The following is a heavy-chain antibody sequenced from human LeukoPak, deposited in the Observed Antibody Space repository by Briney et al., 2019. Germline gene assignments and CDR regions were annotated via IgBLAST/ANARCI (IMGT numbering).Heavy chain of an antibody. V-gene: IGHV4-61*01. Sequence: IPSETLSLTCIVSGDSVSNGNYYWSWLRQPPGKALEWIGYIYHTGSTYYNPSLEGRVTISVDTSRNQFSVKLSSVTAADTAVYYCARSQNYYGSGDYWSQGTLVTVSS. J-gene: IGHJ4*02. CDR2: IYHTGST. D-gene: IGHD3-10*01. CDR1: GDSVSNGNYY. CDR3: ARSQNYYGSGDY.